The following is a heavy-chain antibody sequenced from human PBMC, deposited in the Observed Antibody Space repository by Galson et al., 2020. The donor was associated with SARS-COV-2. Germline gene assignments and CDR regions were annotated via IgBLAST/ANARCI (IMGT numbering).Heavy chain of an antibody. Sequence: GGSLRLSCAASGFTFSNYWMQWVRQAPGKGLVWVSRINGDGRRTDYVDSVKGRFTISRDNAKNTLYLQMNSLGAEDTAVYYCVRDRDVYGSGNYYTAFFNPWGQGTLVTVSS. CDR3: VRDRDVYGSGNYYTAFFNP. V-gene: IGHV3-74*01. CDR1: GFTFSNYW. J-gene: IGHJ5*02. D-gene: IGHD3-10*01. CDR2: INGDGRRT.